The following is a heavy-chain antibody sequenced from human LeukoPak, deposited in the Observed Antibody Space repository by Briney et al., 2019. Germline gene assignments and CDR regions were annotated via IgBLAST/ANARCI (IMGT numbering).Heavy chain of an antibody. CDR2: IYYSGST. V-gene: IGHV4-39*07. CDR3: ARFFSRSRNWFDP. Sequence: PSETLSLTCTVSGGSISSSSYYWGWIRQPPGKGLEWVGSIYYSGSTYYNPSLKSRVTISVDTSKNQFSLKLSSVTAADTAVYYCARFFSRSRNWFDPWGQGTLVTVSS. CDR1: GGSISSSSYY. J-gene: IGHJ5*02.